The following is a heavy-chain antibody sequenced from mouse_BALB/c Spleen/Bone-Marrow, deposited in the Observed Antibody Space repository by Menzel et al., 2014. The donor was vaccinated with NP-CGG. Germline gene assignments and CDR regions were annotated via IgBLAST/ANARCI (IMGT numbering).Heavy chain of an antibody. V-gene: IGHV5-9-2*01. CDR1: GFNFSSYG. J-gene: IGHJ3*01. D-gene: IGHD2-4*01. Sequence: EVQLVESGGGLVKPGGSLKLSCAASGFNFSSYGMSWVRQTPEKRLEWVASISGGGSYTYFPDSVKGRTTISRDNAKNNLYLQMSSLRSEDTALYYCARHDYDWFAYWGQGTLVTVAA. CDR2: ISGGGSYT. CDR3: ARHDYDWFAY.